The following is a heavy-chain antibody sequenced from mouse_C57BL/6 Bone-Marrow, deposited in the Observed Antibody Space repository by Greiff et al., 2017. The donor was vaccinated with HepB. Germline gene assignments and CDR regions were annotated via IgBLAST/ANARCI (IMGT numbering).Heavy chain of an antibody. Sequence: QVQLKQPGAELVKPGASVKLSCKASGYTFTSYWMHWVKQRPGQGLEWIGMIHPNSGSTNYNEKFKSKATLTVDKSSSTAYMQLSSLTSEDSAVYYCARGVSPSWFAYWGQGTLVTVSA. V-gene: IGHV1-64*01. CDR2: IHPNSGST. CDR3: ARGVSPSWFAY. CDR1: GYTFTSYW. J-gene: IGHJ3*01.